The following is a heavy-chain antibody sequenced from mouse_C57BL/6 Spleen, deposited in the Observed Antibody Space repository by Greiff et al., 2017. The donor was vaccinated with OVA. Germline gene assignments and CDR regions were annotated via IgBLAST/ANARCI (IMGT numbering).Heavy chain of an antibody. D-gene: IGHD1-1*01. CDR1: GYTFTDYN. V-gene: IGHV1-18*01. CDR2: INPNNGGT. CDR3: ARRRSYYGSGGYFDY. Sequence: DVKLVESGPELVKPGASVKIPCKASGYTFTDYNMDWVKQSHGKSLEWIGDINPNNGGTIYNQKFKGKATLTVDKSSSTAYMELRSLTSEDTAVYYCARRRSYYGSGGYFDYWGQGTTLTVSS. J-gene: IGHJ2*01.